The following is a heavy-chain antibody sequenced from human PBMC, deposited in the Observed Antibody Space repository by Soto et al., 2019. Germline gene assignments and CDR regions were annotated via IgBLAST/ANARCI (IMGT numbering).Heavy chain of an antibody. CDR2: ISYDGSNE. D-gene: IGHD1-26*01. J-gene: IGHJ4*02. CDR1: GFIFSTYG. CDR3: TKEYIVGTTWGYFES. V-gene: IGHV3-30*18. Sequence: VQLVESGGGVVQPGGSLRLSWAASGFIFSTYGMHWVRQVPGKGLEWVAHISYDGSNEHYADSVKGRFTVSRDNAKNTLSLQLTSLRSEDTAVYYCTKEYIVGTTWGYFESWGQGTLVTVSS.